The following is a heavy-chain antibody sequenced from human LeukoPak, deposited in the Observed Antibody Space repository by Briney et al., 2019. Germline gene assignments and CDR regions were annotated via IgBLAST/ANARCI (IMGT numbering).Heavy chain of an antibody. D-gene: IGHD4-17*01. J-gene: IGHJ3*02. CDR2: IIPIFGTA. CDR3: ARGRENYGDYVDAFDI. CDR1: AGTFSSYA. V-gene: IGHV1-69*06. Sequence: GASVKVSCKASAGTFSSYAISWVRQAPGQGLEWMGGIIPIFGTANYAQKFQGRVTITADKSTSTAYMELSSLRSEDTAVYYCARGRENYGDYVDAFDIWGQGTMVTVSS.